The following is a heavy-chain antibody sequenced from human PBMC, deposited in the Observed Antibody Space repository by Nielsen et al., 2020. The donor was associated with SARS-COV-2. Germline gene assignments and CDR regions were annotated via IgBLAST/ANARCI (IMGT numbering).Heavy chain of an antibody. Sequence: GGSLRLSCSVSGFIFSNYAMHWIRQAPGKGLEYVSAISSDGDSAYYADSVKGRFTISRDNSKNTLYLQMNSLRAEDTAVYYCARVNQLRGYSYGLDYWGQGTLVTVSS. CDR3: ARVNQLRGYSYGLDY. CDR2: ISSDGDSA. D-gene: IGHD5-18*01. CDR1: GFIFSNYA. V-gene: IGHV3-64*04. J-gene: IGHJ4*02.